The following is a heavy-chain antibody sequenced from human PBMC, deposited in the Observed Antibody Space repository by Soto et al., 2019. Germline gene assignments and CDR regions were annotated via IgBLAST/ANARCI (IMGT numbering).Heavy chain of an antibody. Sequence: ASVKASCKASGYTFTSYVISWVRQAPGQWLEWMGLISAYNGNTNYAQKLQDRVTMTTDTSTSTAYMELRSLRSDDTAVYYCARDAYYCGSGTNLNWFDPWGQGTLVTVSS. V-gene: IGHV1-18*01. CDR3: ARDAYYCGSGTNLNWFDP. D-gene: IGHD3-10*01. CDR1: GYTFTSYV. J-gene: IGHJ5*02. CDR2: ISAYNGNT.